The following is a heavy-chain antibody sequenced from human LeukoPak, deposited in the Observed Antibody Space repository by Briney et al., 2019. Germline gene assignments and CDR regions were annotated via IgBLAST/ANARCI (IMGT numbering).Heavy chain of an antibody. V-gene: IGHV3-30-3*01. D-gene: IGHD3-22*01. Sequence: GRSLRLSCAASGFTYSSYAMHWVRQAPGKGLEWVAVISYDGSNKYYADSVKGRFTISRDNSKNTLYLQMNSLRAEDTAVYYCARGDSSGPFDYWGQGTLVTVSS. CDR2: ISYDGSNK. J-gene: IGHJ4*02. CDR3: ARGDSSGPFDY. CDR1: GFTYSSYA.